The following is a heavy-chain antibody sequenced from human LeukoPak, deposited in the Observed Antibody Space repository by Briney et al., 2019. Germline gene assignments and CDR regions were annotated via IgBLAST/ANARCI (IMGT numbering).Heavy chain of an antibody. D-gene: IGHD2-15*01. J-gene: IGHJ4*02. CDR2: ISSSSSYI. Sequence: GGSLRLSCAASGFTVSSNYMSWVRQAPGKGLEWVSSISSSSSYIYYADSVKGRFTISRDNAKNSLYLQMNSLRAEDTAVYYCARDNCSGGSCYPDLDYWGQGTLVTVSS. CDR1: GFTVSSNY. V-gene: IGHV3-21*01. CDR3: ARDNCSGGSCYPDLDY.